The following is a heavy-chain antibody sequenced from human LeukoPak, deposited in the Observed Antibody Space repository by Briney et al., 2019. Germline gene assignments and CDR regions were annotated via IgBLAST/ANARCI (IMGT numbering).Heavy chain of an antibody. J-gene: IGHJ4*02. CDR3: AKGDPFFYGNWGSS. CDR1: GFTFSSYA. CDR2: ISGSGSST. D-gene: IGHD7-27*01. V-gene: IGHV3-23*01. Sequence: GGSLRLSCAASGFTFSSYAMGWARQAPGKGLEWVSAISGSGSSTYYADSVKGRFTISRDNSKNTLYLQMNSLRGEDTAVYYCAKGDPFFYGNWGSSWGQGTLVTVSS.